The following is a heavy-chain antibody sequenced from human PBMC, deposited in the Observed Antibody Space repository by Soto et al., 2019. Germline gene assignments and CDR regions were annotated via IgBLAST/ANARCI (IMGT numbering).Heavy chain of an antibody. D-gene: IGHD7-27*01. CDR3: ARVTWGSIDY. V-gene: IGHV3-72*01. CDR2: TRNKPNSYTT. CDR1: GFTFSDHY. J-gene: IGHJ4*02. Sequence: EVQLVESGGGLVQPGGSLRLSCAASGFTFSDHYMDWVRQAPGKGLEWVGRTRNKPNSYTTEYAASVKGRFTISRDDSKNSLYLQMNRLKTEDTAVYYCARVTWGSIDYWGQGTLVTVSS.